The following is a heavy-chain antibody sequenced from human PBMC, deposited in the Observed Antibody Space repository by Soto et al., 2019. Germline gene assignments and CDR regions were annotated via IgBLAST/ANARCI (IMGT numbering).Heavy chain of an antibody. CDR1: GFTFSSYD. J-gene: IGHJ4*02. D-gene: IGHD1-7*01. CDR3: VRRVSGNYDY. V-gene: IGHV3-64*01. Sequence: EVQLAESGGGMVQPGGSLRLSCVASGFTFSSYDMHWVRQAPGKGLEYVSSISSNGGTTYYGNSVKGRFTISRDNSKNTLYLQMDSLRAQDMAVYYCVRRVSGNYDYWGQGTLVTASS. CDR2: ISSNGGTT.